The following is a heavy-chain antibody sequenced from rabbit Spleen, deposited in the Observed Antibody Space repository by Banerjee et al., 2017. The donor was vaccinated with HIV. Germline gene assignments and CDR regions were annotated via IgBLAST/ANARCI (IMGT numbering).Heavy chain of an antibody. V-gene: IGHV1S45*01. D-gene: IGHD8-1*01. CDR1: GFSFSGNYY. CDR2: IYAGTIGST. CDR3: ARDAGTSFSTYGMDL. Sequence: QEQLKESGGGLVQPGGSLKLSCKASGFSFSGNYYMCWVRQAPGKGLEWIACIYAGTIGSTYSASWAKGRFTCSKTSSTTVTLQMTSLTAADTATYFCARDAGTSFSTYGMDLWGPGTLVTVS. J-gene: IGHJ6*01.